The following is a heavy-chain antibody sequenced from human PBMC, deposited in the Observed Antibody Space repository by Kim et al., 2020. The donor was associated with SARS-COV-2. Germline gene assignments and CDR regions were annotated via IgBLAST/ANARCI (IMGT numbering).Heavy chain of an antibody. J-gene: IGHJ4*02. CDR1: GDSVSSNSAA. CDR2: TYYRSKWYN. CDR3: ARATFVVVPAAQPLDY. D-gene: IGHD2-2*01. Sequence: SQTLSLTCAISGDSVSSNSAAWNWIRQSPSRGLEWLGRTYYRSKWYNDYAVSVKSRITINPDTSKNQFSLQLNSVTPEDTAVYYCARATFVVVPAAQPLDYWGQGTLVAVSS. V-gene: IGHV6-1*01.